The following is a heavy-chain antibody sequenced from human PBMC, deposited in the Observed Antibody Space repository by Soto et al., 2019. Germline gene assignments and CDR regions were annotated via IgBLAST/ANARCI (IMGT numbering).Heavy chain of an antibody. CDR1: GFSLNNYR. Sequence: GGYLRLCSAVTGFSLNNYRMHWVLQRPGKGLVWVARIYRDGTTSYADSVKGRFTISRDNAKNTVSLQMNSLKDEDTAVYYCMRGNTGYENFDYWGQGTLVTVSS. J-gene: IGHJ4*02. D-gene: IGHD5-12*01. CDR2: IYRDGTT. V-gene: IGHV3-74*01. CDR3: MRGNTGYENFDY.